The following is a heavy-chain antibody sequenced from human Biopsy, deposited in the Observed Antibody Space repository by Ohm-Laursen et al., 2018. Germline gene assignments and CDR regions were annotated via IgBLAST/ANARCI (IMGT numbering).Heavy chain of an antibody. CDR3: ARGMRSSGWPYFDS. CDR1: GDSVSSGSFY. Sequence: SETLSLTWTVSGDSVSSGSFYWTWIRQPPGQGLEYIGRIYDRGSTANYNPSLESRVTMSVDMPKNQFSLKLSSVTAADTAIYYCARGMRSSGWPYFDSWGQGTLVTVSS. V-gene: IGHV4-61*01. J-gene: IGHJ4*02. D-gene: IGHD6-19*01. CDR2: IYDRGSTA.